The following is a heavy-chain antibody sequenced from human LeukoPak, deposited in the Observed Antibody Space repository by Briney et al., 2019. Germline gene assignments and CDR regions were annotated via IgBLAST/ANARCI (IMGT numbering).Heavy chain of an antibody. V-gene: IGHV3-33*01. Sequence: GGSLRLSCAASGFTFSSYGMHWVRQAPGKGLEWVAVIWYDGSNKYYADSVEGRFTISRDNSKNTLYLQMNSLRAEDTAVYYCARDPVGATGSFDYWGQGTLVTVSS. J-gene: IGHJ4*02. D-gene: IGHD1-26*01. CDR3: ARDPVGATGSFDY. CDR1: GFTFSSYG. CDR2: IWYDGSNK.